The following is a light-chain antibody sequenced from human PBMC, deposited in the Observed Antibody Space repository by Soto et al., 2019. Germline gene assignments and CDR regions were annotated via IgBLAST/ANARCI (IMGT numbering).Light chain of an antibody. V-gene: IGKV3-20*01. CDR2: GAS. Sequence: EIVLTQSPGTLSLSPGERATLSCRASQSVSSSYLAWYQQKPGQAPRLLIYGASSRAAGIPDRISGSGSGTDFTITISRLEPEDVAVYYCQQDGSSRTFGQGTKVEIK. CDR1: QSVSSSY. J-gene: IGKJ1*01. CDR3: QQDGSSRT.